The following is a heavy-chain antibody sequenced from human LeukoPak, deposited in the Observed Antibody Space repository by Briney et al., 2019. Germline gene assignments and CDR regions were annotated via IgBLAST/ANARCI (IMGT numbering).Heavy chain of an antibody. CDR3: ASHRGVVPVASFDY. CDR2: IWYDGSNK. V-gene: IGHV3-33*01. Sequence: GRSLRLSCAASGITFRSYGMHWVRQAPGKGLEWVAVIWYDGSNKYYADSVKGRFTISRDNSKNTLYLQMNSLRAEDTAVYYCASHRGVVPVASFDYWGQGTLVTVSS. J-gene: IGHJ4*02. D-gene: IGHD2-2*01. CDR1: GITFRSYG.